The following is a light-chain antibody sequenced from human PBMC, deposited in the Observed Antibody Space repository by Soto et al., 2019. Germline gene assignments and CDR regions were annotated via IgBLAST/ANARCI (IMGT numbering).Light chain of an antibody. J-gene: IGKJ2*01. CDR2: GAS. CDR3: QQYNTYPFA. Sequence: DIQMTQSPSTLSASVGDGVTIACRASENIRNWLAWYQHKPGKAPKVLIYGASTLKSSVPSRFSGSGSGTDFTLTISSLQPDDFATYYCQQYNTYPFAFGQGTKVDIK. CDR1: ENIRNW. V-gene: IGKV1-5*03.